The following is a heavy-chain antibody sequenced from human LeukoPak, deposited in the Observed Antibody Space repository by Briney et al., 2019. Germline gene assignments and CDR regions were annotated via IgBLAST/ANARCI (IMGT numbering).Heavy chain of an antibody. CDR3: AKDRVVVVAATTGDY. V-gene: IGHV3-23*01. Sequence: GGSLRLSCAASGFTFSSYAMSWVRQAPGKGLEWVSAISGSGGSTYYADSVKGRFTISRDNSKNTLYLRMNSLRAEDTAVYYCAKDRVVVVAATTGDYWGQGTLVTVSS. CDR1: GFTFSSYA. CDR2: ISGSGGST. J-gene: IGHJ4*02. D-gene: IGHD2-15*01.